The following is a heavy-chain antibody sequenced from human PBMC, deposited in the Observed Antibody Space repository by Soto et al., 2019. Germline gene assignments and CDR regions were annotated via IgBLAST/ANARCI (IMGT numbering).Heavy chain of an antibody. D-gene: IGHD4-4*01. J-gene: IGHJ6*02. CDR2: IYYSGST. CDR1: GGSISSGGYY. Sequence: QVQLQESGPGLVKPSQTLSLTCTVSGGSISSGGYYWSWIRQHPGKGLEWIGYIYYSGSTYYNPSLKSRVTISVDTAKNQFSLKLSSVTAADTAVYYCARETTTVTTHYYYYYGIDVWGQGTTVTVSS. V-gene: IGHV4-31*03. CDR3: ARETTTVTTHYYYYYGIDV.